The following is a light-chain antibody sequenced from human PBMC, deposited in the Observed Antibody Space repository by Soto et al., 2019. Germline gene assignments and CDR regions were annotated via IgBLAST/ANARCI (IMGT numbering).Light chain of an antibody. CDR3: AAWDDSLNGWV. CDR2: TNN. J-gene: IGLJ3*02. Sequence: QSVLTQPPSASGTPGQRVTISCSGSSSNIGGNTVNWYQHLPGTAPKLLIYTNNQRPSGVPDRFSGSKSGTSASLAISGLQSEDETDYYCAAWDDSLNGWVFGGGTQLTVL. CDR1: SSNIGGNT. V-gene: IGLV1-44*01.